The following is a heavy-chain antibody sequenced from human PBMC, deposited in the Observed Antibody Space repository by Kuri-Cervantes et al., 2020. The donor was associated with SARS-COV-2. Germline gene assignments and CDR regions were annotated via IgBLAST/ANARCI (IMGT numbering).Heavy chain of an antibody. J-gene: IGHJ4*02. D-gene: IGHD5-24*01. Sequence: GSLRLSCTVSGGSTSSYYWSWIRQPPGKGLEWIGYIYYSGSTNYNPSLKSRVTISVDTSKNQFSLKLSSVTAADTAVYYCARTIRDGYNGHYFDYWGQGTLVTVSS. CDR2: IYYSGST. V-gene: IGHV4-59*01. CDR3: ARTIRDGYNGHYFDY. CDR1: GGSTSSYY.